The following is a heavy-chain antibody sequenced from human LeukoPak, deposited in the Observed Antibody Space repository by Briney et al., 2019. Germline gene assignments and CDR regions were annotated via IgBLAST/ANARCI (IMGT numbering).Heavy chain of an antibody. J-gene: IGHJ4*02. CDR2: IYYSGST. Sequence: PSETLSLTCTVSGGSISSYYWGWIRQPPGKGLEWIGYIYYSGSTNYNPSLKSRVTISVDTSKNQFSLKLSSVTAADTAVYYCARDRGRYYDSSGYRFDYWGQGTLVTVSS. CDR3: ARDRGRYYDSSGYRFDY. V-gene: IGHV4-59*01. D-gene: IGHD3-22*01. CDR1: GGSISSYY.